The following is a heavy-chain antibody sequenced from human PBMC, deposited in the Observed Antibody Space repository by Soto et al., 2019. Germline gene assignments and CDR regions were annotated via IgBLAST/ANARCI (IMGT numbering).Heavy chain of an antibody. CDR3: ATEPLT. Sequence: QVQLQESGPGLVKPSQTLSLTCTVSGGSISSGGYYWSWIRQHPGKGLEWIGYIYYSGSTYYTPSPKRVVTTSVDTSKNQCSLRLSTLTAADTAVYYCATEPLTWGQGTLVTVSS. CDR1: GGSISSGGYY. V-gene: IGHV4-31*01. CDR2: IYYSGST. J-gene: IGHJ4*02.